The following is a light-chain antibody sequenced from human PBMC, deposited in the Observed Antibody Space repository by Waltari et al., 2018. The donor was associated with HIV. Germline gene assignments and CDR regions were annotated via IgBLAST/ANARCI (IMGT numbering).Light chain of an antibody. CDR3: LQTNSFPWT. J-gene: IGKJ1*01. CDR2: AAS. Sequence: DIQMTQSPSSVSASVGDRVSITCRASQDIGRYLGWYQQKSGQAPKLLISAASNLQSGFPSRFSGSGSGTYFTLTITSLEPEDFATYYCLQTNSFPWTFGQGTKVDI. CDR1: QDIGRY. V-gene: IGKV1-12*01.